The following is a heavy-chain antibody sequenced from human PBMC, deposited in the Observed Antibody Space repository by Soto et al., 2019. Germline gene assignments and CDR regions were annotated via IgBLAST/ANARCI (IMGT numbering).Heavy chain of an antibody. CDR2: ISSNGGSI. Sequence: EVQVVEAGGGLVQPGGALRVSCSAYGFTVSRYALHWVRQAPGKGLEYVSGISSNGGSIFYADSVKGRFTISRENSKNILYLQMTGLLLDDTAVYSYVKDLFGVTSGYFDSWGQGTLVTVSS. D-gene: IGHD2-8*01. J-gene: IGHJ4*02. V-gene: IGHV3-64D*08. CDR1: GFTVSRYA. CDR3: VKDLFGVTSGYFDS.